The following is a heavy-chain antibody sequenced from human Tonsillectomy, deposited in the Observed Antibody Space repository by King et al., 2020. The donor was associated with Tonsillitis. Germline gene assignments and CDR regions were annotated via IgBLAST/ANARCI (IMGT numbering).Heavy chain of an antibody. CDR2: ISGSGGST. Sequence: VQLVESGGGLVQSGGSLRISCAASGFTFSSYAMTWVRQAPGKGLEWVSSISGSGGSTYYADAVKGRFSISRDNSKNTLYLQMNSLRAEDTAVYYCAKDRRVTRACGMVITHYYYGMDVWGQGTTVTVSS. CDR1: GFTFSSYA. D-gene: IGHD3-3*01. CDR3: AKDRRVTRACGMVITHYYYGMDV. V-gene: IGHV3-23*04. J-gene: IGHJ6*02.